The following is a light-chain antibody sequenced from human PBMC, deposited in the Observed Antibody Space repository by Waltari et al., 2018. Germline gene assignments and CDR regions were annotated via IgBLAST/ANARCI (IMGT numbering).Light chain of an antibody. CDR2: EVR. CDR1: SSDVGGYEY. Sequence: QSALTQPASVSGSPGQSITISCTGTSSDVGGYEYVSWYQQYPGKAPKLMIYEVRNRPSGVFNRFSGSKSGNTASLTISGLQAEDEADYYCSSVTRSSTWVFGGGTKLTVL. V-gene: IGLV2-14*01. J-gene: IGLJ3*02. CDR3: SSVTRSSTWV.